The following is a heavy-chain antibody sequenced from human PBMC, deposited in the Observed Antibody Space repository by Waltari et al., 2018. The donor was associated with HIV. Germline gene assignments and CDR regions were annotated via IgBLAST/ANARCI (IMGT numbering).Heavy chain of an antibody. CDR1: ELDFEDYA. V-gene: IGHV3-30*18. CDR3: AKDRCGDDCHVGGMDV. CDR2: ISYDGSKK. J-gene: IGHJ6*02. D-gene: IGHD2-21*02. Sequence: QGLLTESGGGVVQPGKSLSLPCLGSELDFEDYARHWVRQAPGKGLEWVAVISYDGSKKYYAESMKGRIFISRENSESTVSLQINSLRVEDTAVYYCAKDRCGDDCHVGGMDVWGQGITVIVSS.